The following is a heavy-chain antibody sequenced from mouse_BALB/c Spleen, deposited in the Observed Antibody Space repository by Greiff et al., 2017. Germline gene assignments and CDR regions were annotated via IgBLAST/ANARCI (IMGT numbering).Heavy chain of an antibody. Sequence: QVQLQQPGAELVKPGASVKLSCKASGYTFTSYYMYWVKQRPGQGLEWIGGINPSNGGTNFNEKFKSKATLTVDKSSSTAYMQLSSLTSEDSAVYYCTPTVVEDYAMDYWGQGTSVTVSS. V-gene: IGHV1S81*02. D-gene: IGHD1-1*01. CDR2: INPSNGGT. J-gene: IGHJ4*01. CDR3: TPTVVEDYAMDY. CDR1: GYTFTSYY.